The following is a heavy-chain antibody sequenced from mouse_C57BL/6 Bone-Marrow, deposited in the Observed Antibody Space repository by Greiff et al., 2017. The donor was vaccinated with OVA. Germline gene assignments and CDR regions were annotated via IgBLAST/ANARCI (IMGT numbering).Heavy chain of an antibody. Sequence: QVQLKQSGAELARPGASVKLSCKASGYTFTSYGISWVKQRTGQGLEWIGEIYPRSGNTYYNEKFKGKATLTADKSSSTAYMELRSLTSEDSAVYFCARGGYWGYFDVWGTGTTVTVSS. J-gene: IGHJ1*03. V-gene: IGHV1-81*01. D-gene: IGHD2-3*01. CDR2: IYPRSGNT. CDR1: GYTFTSYG. CDR3: ARGGYWGYFDV.